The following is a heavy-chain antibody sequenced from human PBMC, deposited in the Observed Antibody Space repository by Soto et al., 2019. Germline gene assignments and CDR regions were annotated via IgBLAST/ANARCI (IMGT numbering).Heavy chain of an antibody. CDR1: GFNFSSYG. J-gene: IGHJ4*02. Sequence: SLRLSCEASGFNFSSYGIHWVRQAPGKGLEWVAIIWNDGSNEYYADSVKGRFTISRDNSKNTVYLQVSKLRAEDTAVYFCARDQTDSGGYSDSWGQGTLVTVPQ. D-gene: IGHD3-22*01. CDR3: ARDQTDSGGYSDS. CDR2: IWNDGSNE. V-gene: IGHV3-33*01.